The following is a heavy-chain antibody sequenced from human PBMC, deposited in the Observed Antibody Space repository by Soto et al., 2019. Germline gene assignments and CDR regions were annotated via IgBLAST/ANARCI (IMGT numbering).Heavy chain of an antibody. Sequence: SETLSLTRTVSCGSVSRGSYYWSWIRQPPGKGLEWIGYIYYSGSTNYNPSLKSRVTISVDTSKNQVSLKLSSVTAADTAVYYCARGITAAGIIGIIDYWGQGTLVTVSS. CDR2: IYYSGST. CDR3: ARGITAAGIIGIIDY. CDR1: CGSVSRGSYY. V-gene: IGHV4-61*01. D-gene: IGHD6-13*01. J-gene: IGHJ4*02.